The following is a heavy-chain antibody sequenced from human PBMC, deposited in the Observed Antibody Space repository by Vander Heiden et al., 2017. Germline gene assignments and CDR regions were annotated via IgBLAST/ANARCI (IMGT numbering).Heavy chain of an antibody. J-gene: IGHJ4*02. CDR1: GFPFSSYA. CDR2: ISGSGAMT. D-gene: IGHD6-19*01. V-gene: IGHV3-23*01. Sequence: VHLLDSGGGLIQPGGSLRLSCAASGFPFSSYALTWVRQAAGKGLEWVSTISGSGAMTYYADSVKGRFTISRDNSKNTVYLQMNSLRADDTAIYYCAKDGDFAVAVSDCWGQGTLVTVSS. CDR3: AKDGDFAVAVSDC.